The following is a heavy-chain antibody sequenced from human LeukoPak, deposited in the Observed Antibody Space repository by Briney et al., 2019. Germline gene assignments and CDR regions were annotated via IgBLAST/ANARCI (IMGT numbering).Heavy chain of an antibody. V-gene: IGHV3-11*03. Sequence: WGSLSLSCVASGVTFRGYSMSWSRPPPGKGLGLVRCSSDSSTSIDYADSVKGRFTINRDNAKNSPNLKMKSLRDDDTAVYYCARAYSGTLPFGYWGQGTLVTVSS. CDR2: SSDSSTSI. CDR1: GVTFRGYS. CDR3: ARAYSGTLPFGY. J-gene: IGHJ4*02. D-gene: IGHD1-26*01.